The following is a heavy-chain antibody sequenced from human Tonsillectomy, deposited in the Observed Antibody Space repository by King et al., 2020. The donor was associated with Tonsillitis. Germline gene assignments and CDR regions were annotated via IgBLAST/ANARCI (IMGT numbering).Heavy chain of an antibody. D-gene: IGHD6-6*01. J-gene: IGHJ6*02. CDR3: ARDYWASEQPVEYWDYGMDV. Sequence: VQLGGSGGGVVQPGRSLRLSCAASGITFSAYGMHWVRQAPGKGLEWVAVISNDGSDKYYADSVKGRFTISRDNSKNTLSLQMNSLRADDTAVYYCARDYWASEQPVEYWDYGMDVWGQGTTVTVSS. CDR2: ISNDGSDK. V-gene: IGHV3-30*03. CDR1: GITFSAYG.